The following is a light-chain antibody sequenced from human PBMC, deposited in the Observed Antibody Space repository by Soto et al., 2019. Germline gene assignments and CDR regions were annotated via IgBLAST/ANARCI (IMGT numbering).Light chain of an antibody. CDR3: QQRSNWPPYT. V-gene: IGKV3-11*01. J-gene: IGKJ2*01. CDR1: QSVSSY. CDR2: DAS. Sequence: EIVLTQSPATLSLSPGERATLSCRSSQSVSSYVAWYQQKPGQAPRLLIYDASNRATGIPARFSGSGSGTDCTLTISILEPEDFAVYYCQQRSNWPPYTFGQGTKLEIK.